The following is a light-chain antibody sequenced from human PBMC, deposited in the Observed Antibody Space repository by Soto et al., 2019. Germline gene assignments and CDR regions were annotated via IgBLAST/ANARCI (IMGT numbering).Light chain of an antibody. CDR1: SSDVGGYNY. CDR2: DVS. CDR3: SSYTGSSTLGV. Sequence: QSALTQPASVSGSPGQSITISCTGTSSDVGGYNYVSWYQQHPGKSPKLMIYDVSNPPSGVSNRFSGSKSGNTAALTISGRQDEDEDDYYCSSYTGSSTLGVFGGGTKLTVL. V-gene: IGLV2-14*01. J-gene: IGLJ2*01.